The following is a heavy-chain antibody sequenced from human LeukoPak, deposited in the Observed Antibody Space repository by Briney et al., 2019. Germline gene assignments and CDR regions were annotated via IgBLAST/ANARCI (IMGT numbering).Heavy chain of an antibody. J-gene: IGHJ4*02. CDR2: INPSGGST. CDR1: GYTFTSYY. Sequence: ASVKVSCKASGYTFTSYYMHWVRQAPGQGLEWMGIINPSGGSTSYAQKFQGRVTITRNTSISTAYMELSSLRSEDTAVYYCARGLTPVRYFDWSPRPFDYWGQGTLVTVSS. CDR3: ARGLTPVRYFDWSPRPFDY. D-gene: IGHD3-9*01. V-gene: IGHV1-46*01.